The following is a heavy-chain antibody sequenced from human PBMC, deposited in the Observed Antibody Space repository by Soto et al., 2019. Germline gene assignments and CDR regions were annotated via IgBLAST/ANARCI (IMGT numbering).Heavy chain of an antibody. CDR3: TRDLNGGNPFDH. CDR2: IDPSSGKA. CDR1: GYTLTNYA. Sequence: QVQLVQSGAEVKKPGASVRVSCKPSGYTLTNYAIHWVRQAAGQSLEWLAWIDPSSGKATYSQKVQGRLIVTRDSSASTFYMDLSSLTSEDTAVYFCTRDLNGGNPFDHWGQGVLVTVSS. D-gene: IGHD2-8*01. V-gene: IGHV1-3*01. J-gene: IGHJ4*02.